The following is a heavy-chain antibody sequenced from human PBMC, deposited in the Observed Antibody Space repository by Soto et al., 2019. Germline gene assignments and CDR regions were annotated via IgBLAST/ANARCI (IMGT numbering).Heavy chain of an antibody. CDR1: GFTFSSYA. D-gene: IGHD3-10*01. Sequence: GGSLRLSCAASGFTFSSYAMHWVRQAPGKGLEWVAVISYDGSNKYYADSVKGRFTISRDNSKNTLYLQMNGLRAEDTAVYYCARDPYGLYYFDYWGQGTLVTVSS. CDR3: ARDPYGLYYFDY. CDR2: ISYDGSNK. J-gene: IGHJ4*02. V-gene: IGHV3-30-3*01.